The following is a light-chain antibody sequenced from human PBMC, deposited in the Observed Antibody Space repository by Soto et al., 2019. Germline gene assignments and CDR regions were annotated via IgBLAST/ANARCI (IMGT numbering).Light chain of an antibody. CDR1: QTFSGSF. Sequence: EVVLTQSPGTLSLSPGETATLSCRASQTFSGSFLAWYQQRPGQAPRLLIYGAFTRAPGIPDRFTGSVSGTDFTLSISRLEPEDFAVYICQQYGHSPLTFGGGTKVDIK. CDR2: GAF. CDR3: QQYGHSPLT. V-gene: IGKV3-20*01. J-gene: IGKJ4*01.